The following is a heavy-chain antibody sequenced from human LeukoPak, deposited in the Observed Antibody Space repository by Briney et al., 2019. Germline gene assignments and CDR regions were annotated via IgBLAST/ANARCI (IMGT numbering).Heavy chain of an antibody. Sequence: PGGSLRLSCAASGFTFDDYTMHWVRQAPGKGLEWVSLITWDGGSTYYADSVKGRFTISRDNSKNSLYLRMNSLRTEDTALYYCAKGKNTGSYLSHVDYWGQGTLVTVSS. CDR2: ITWDGGST. D-gene: IGHD3-10*01. V-gene: IGHV3-43*01. CDR3: AKGKNTGSYLSHVDY. J-gene: IGHJ4*02. CDR1: GFTFDDYT.